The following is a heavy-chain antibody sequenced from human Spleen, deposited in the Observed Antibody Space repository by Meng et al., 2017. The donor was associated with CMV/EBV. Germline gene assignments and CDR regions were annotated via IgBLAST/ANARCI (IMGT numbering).Heavy chain of an antibody. CDR3: ARVVTARWGYYFDY. Sequence: REAGPGLGNPSGSLSLTCPVSCGAISSSNGWSWVRQSPGKGLEWIGEIYHSGSTNYSPSLKSRVTISGDKSKNQFSLKLSSVTAADTAVNYRARVVTARWGYYFDYWGQGTLVTVSS. V-gene: IGHV4-4*02. J-gene: IGHJ4*02. CDR1: CGAISSSNG. D-gene: IGHD2-21*02. CDR2: IYHSGST.